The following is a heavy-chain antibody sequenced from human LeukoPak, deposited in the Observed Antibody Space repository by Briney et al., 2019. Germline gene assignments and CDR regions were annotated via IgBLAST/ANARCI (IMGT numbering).Heavy chain of an antibody. Sequence: AETLSLTCAVYVGSFSGYYWSWIRQPTGKGLEWIGEINHSGSTNYNPSLKSRVTISVDTSKNQFSLKLSSVTAADTAVYYCARGARVSYSSSWDNFDYWGQGTLVTVSS. CDR1: VGSFSGYY. CDR3: ARGARVSYSSSWDNFDY. V-gene: IGHV4-34*01. D-gene: IGHD6-13*01. J-gene: IGHJ4*02. CDR2: INHSGST.